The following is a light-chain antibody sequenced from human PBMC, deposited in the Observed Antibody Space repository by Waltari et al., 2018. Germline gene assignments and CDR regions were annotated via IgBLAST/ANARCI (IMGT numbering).Light chain of an antibody. V-gene: IGLV3-25*03. J-gene: IGLJ3*02. CDR1: AVSRPH. CDR2: KDS. CDR3: QSADTSTTV. Sequence: SFELTQPPSVSVSPGQTAEITCSGDAVSRPHVYWYQKKAGQAPVLVIYKDSARPSGIPERFSGATSGTTVTLYISGVQAEDEADYYCQSADTSTTVFGGGTKLTVL.